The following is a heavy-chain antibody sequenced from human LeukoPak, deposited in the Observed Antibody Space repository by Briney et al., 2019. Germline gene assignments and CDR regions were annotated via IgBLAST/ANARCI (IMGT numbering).Heavy chain of an antibody. D-gene: IGHD3-16*02. Sequence: SETLSLTCTVSGGSISSYYWGWIRQPPGKGLEWLGSIYYSGSTYYNPSLKSRVTISVDTSKNQFSLKLSSVTAADTAVYYCARHGYYDYVWGSYRYEYYFDYWGQGTLVTVSS. V-gene: IGHV4-39*01. J-gene: IGHJ4*02. CDR2: IYYSGST. CDR1: GGSISSYY. CDR3: ARHGYYDYVWGSYRYEYYFDY.